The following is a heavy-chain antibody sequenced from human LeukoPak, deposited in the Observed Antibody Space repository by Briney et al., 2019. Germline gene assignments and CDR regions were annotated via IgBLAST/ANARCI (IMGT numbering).Heavy chain of an antibody. CDR1: RGSISSYY. CDR3: ARVVAAAGTGVWFDP. V-gene: IGHV4-59*12. D-gene: IGHD6-13*01. J-gene: IGHJ5*02. CDR2: IYHSGST. Sequence: SETLSLTCTVSRGSISSYYWSWIRQSPGKGLEWIGYIYHSGSTYYNPSLKSRVTISVDRSKNQFSLKLSSVTAADTAVYYCARVVAAAGTGVWFDPWGQGTLVTVSS.